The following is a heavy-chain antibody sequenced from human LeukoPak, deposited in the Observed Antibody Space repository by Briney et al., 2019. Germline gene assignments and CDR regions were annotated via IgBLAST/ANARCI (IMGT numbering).Heavy chain of an antibody. CDR3: ARANDLYYFDY. CDR2: INEDGSQK. J-gene: IGHJ4*02. V-gene: IGHV3-7*01. CDR1: GFSFNKFW. D-gene: IGHD3-3*01. Sequence: GGSLRLSCVDSGFSFNKFWMSWVRQAPGKGLEWLANINEDGSQKYSVASLKGRFTISRDNAKNSVYLQINSLRAEDTAVYYCARANDLYYFDYWGQGTLVTVSS.